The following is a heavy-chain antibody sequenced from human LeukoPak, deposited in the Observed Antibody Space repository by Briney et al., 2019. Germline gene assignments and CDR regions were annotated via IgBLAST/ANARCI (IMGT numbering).Heavy chain of an antibody. CDR2: IIPIFGTA. CDR3: ARGYFYGDYVY. J-gene: IGHJ4*02. D-gene: IGHD4-17*01. V-gene: IGHV1-69*13. Sequence: ASVKVSCKASGGTFSSYAISWVRQAPGQGLEWMGGIIPIFGTANYAQKFQGRVTITADESTSTAYMELSSLRSDDTAVYYCARGYFYGDYVYWGQGTLVTVSS. CDR1: GGTFSSYA.